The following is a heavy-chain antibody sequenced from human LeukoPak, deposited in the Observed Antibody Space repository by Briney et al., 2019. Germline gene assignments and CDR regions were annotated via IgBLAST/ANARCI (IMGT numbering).Heavy chain of an antibody. J-gene: IGHJ4*02. Sequence: PGGSLRLSCVASGLTFSSYAMHWVRQAPGKGLEWVAVISYDGSNKYYADSVKGRFTISRDNSKNTLYLQMNSLRAEDTAVYYCARDARSFHDYWGQGTLVTVSS. CDR1: GLTFSSYA. D-gene: IGHD6-6*01. V-gene: IGHV3-30*04. CDR3: ARDARSFHDY. CDR2: ISYDGSNK.